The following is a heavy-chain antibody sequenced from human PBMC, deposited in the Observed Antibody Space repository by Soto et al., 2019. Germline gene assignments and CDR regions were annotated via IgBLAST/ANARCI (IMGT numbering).Heavy chain of an antibody. D-gene: IGHD1-1*01. CDR1: GFTFSSYT. Sequence: EVQLVESGGGLVKPGGSLRLSCAASGFTFSSYTIHWVRQAPGKGLEWVSSISSGGSDVYYADSVKGRFTISRDNAKNSLYLQMNSLRAEDTAVYYCVRGRDNPTDYWGQGTLVTVSS. V-gene: IGHV3-21*01. J-gene: IGHJ4*02. CDR2: ISSGGSDV. CDR3: VRGRDNPTDY.